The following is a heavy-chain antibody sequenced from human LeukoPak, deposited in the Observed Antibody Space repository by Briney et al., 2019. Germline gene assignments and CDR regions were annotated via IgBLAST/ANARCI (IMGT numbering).Heavy chain of an antibody. J-gene: IGHJ4*02. CDR1: GFSLSTSGVG. Sequence: SGPTLVNPTQTLTLTCTFSGFSLSTSGVGVGWIRQPPGKALEWLALIYWDDDKRYSPSLVGRLTITKDTSANQVVLTMTNMDPVDTATYYCAHRFLLTGYYGIFDYWGQGALVTASS. CDR3: AHRFLLTGYYGIFDY. CDR2: IYWDDDK. V-gene: IGHV2-5*02. D-gene: IGHD3-9*01.